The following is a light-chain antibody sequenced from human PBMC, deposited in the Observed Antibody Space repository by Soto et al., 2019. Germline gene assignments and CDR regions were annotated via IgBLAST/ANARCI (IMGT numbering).Light chain of an antibody. CDR1: SSDVGGYNY. CDR3: SSYTRIPTWV. Sequence: QSALTQPASVSGSPGQSITISCTGTSSDVGGYNYVSWYQQHPGKAPKLMIYEVSNRPSGVSNRFSGSKSGNTASLTISGLQAEDEADCYCSSYTRIPTWVFGGGTKLTVL. J-gene: IGLJ3*02. V-gene: IGLV2-14*01. CDR2: EVS.